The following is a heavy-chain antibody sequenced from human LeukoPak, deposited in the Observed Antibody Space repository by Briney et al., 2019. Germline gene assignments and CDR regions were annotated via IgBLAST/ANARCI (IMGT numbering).Heavy chain of an antibody. D-gene: IGHD5-18*01. V-gene: IGHV5-51*01. CDR2: IYPGDSDT. Sequence: GESLKISCKGSGYSFTSYWIGWVRQMPGKGLEWMGIIYPGDSDTRYSPSFQGQVTISADKSISTAYLQWSSLKASDTAMYYCARQGYSYGWREGSERQPFHFDYWGQGTLVTVSS. CDR3: ARQGYSYGWREGSERQPFHFDY. CDR1: GYSFTSYW. J-gene: IGHJ4*02.